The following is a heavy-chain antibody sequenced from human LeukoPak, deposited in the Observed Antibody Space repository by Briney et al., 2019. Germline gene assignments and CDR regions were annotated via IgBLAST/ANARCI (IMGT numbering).Heavy chain of an antibody. CDR3: ARGDSSGYYYVDYYYYYGMDV. CDR2: ISSSSSYI. V-gene: IGHV3-21*01. D-gene: IGHD3-22*01. Sequence: GGSLRLSCAASGFTFSSYSMNWVRQAPGKGLEWDSSISSSSSYIYYADSVKGRFTISRDNAKNSLYLQMNSLRAEDTAVYYCARGDSSGYYYVDYYYYYGMDVWGQGTTVTVSS. J-gene: IGHJ6*02. CDR1: GFTFSSYS.